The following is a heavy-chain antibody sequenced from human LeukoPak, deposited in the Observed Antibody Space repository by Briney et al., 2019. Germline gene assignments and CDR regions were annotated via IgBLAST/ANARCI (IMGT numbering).Heavy chain of an antibody. CDR1: GFTFSTYS. D-gene: IGHD3-10*01. V-gene: IGHV3-48*02. J-gene: IGHJ4*02. CDR2: ISSSSTI. Sequence: GGSLRLSCAASGFTFSTYSMSWVRQAPGKGLEWVSYISSSSTIYYADSVMGRFTISRDNAKNSLYLQMNSLRDEDTAVYYCARPSMVQGTNIAPFDSWGQATLVTVSS. CDR3: ARPSMVQGTNIAPFDS.